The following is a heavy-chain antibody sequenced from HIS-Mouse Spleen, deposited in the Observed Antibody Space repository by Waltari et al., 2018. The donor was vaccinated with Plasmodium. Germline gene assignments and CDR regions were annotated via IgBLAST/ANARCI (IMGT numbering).Heavy chain of an antibody. D-gene: IGHD3-16*01. Sequence: QVQLVESVGGVVQPGRSLRLSCAASGFTFSSYGMHWVRQASGKGLGLVACISYDGSNKYYADSVKGRFTISRDNSKNTLYLQMNSLRAEDTAVYYCAKAQGVINFDYWGQGTLVTVSS. V-gene: IGHV3-30*18. CDR3: AKAQGVINFDY. J-gene: IGHJ4*02. CDR2: ISYDGSNK. CDR1: GFTFSSYG.